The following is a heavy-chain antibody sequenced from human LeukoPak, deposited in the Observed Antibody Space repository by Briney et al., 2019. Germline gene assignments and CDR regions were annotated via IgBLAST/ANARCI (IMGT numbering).Heavy chain of an antibody. CDR1: GFTFHFFS. Sequence: GGSLRLSCAASGFTFHFFSLPWVGQAPGKGLEWVSYISSRSSTIYYTDSVKGRFTVSRDNAKNSLNLQMNSLRDEDTAVYYCARGEDYWGQGTLVTVSS. CDR2: ISSRSSTI. CDR3: ARGEDY. J-gene: IGHJ4*02. V-gene: IGHV3-48*02.